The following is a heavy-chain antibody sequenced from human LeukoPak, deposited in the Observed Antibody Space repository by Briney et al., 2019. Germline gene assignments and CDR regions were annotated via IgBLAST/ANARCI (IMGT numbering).Heavy chain of an antibody. D-gene: IGHD1-7*01. V-gene: IGHV3-23*01. CDR1: GLSVSSNY. Sequence: GGSLRLSCAVSGLSVSSNYMSWVRQAPGKGLEWVSAISGSGGSTYYADSVKGRFTISRDNSKNTLYLQMNSLRAEDTAVYYCAKGAGTTDYYYYMDVWGKGTTVTVSS. CDR3: AKGAGTTDYYYYMDV. J-gene: IGHJ6*03. CDR2: ISGSGGST.